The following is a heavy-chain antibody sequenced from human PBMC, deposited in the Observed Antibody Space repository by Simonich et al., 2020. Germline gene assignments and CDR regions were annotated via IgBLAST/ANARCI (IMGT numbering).Heavy chain of an antibody. CDR1: GFTFVDYA. V-gene: IGHV3-9*01. J-gene: IGHJ4*02. CDR2: CGWNSGIK. Sequence: EVQLLESGGGLVQPGRSLRLSCAASGFTFVDYAMHWVRQAPEKGRGGVSVCGWNSGIKGYADSVKGRFTISRDNAKNSLYLQMNSLRAEDTALYYCAKDSGYCSGGSCYYFDYWGQGTLVTVSS. CDR3: AKDSGYCSGGSCYYFDY. D-gene: IGHD2-15*01.